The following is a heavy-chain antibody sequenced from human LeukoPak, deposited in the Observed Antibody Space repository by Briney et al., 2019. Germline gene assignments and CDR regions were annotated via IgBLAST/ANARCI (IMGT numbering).Heavy chain of an antibody. Sequence: GGSLRLSCAASGFTFSSYSMNWVRQAPGKGLEWVSVIYSGGSTYYADSVKGRFTISRDNSKNTLYLQMNSLRAEDTAVYYCARDYYDSSGYYYSGYWGQGTLVTVSS. CDR3: ARDYYDSSGYYYSGY. J-gene: IGHJ4*02. CDR1: GFTFSSYS. V-gene: IGHV3-66*01. CDR2: IYSGGST. D-gene: IGHD3-22*01.